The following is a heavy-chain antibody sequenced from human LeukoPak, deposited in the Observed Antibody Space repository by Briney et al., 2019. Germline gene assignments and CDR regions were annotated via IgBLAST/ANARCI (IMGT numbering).Heavy chain of an antibody. CDR2: ISYDGSNK. CDR3: ARVEAGGYGGNSVDY. J-gene: IGHJ4*02. Sequence: GGSLRLSCAASGFTFSSYAMSWVRQAPGKGLEWVAVISYDGSNKYYADSVKGRFTISRDNAKNSLYLQMNSLRAEDTAVYYCARVEAGGYGGNSVDYWGQGTLVTVSS. D-gene: IGHD4-23*01. CDR1: GFTFSSYA. V-gene: IGHV3-30-3*01.